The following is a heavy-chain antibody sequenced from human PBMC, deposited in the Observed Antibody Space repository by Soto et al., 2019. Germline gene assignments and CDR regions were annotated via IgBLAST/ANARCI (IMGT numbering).Heavy chain of an antibody. J-gene: IGHJ6*02. CDR3: ARGSGYSYGVSFGGMDV. CDR2: IYHSGST. Sequence: QLQLQESGSGLVKPSQTLSLTCAVSGGSISSGGYSWSWIRQPPGKGLEWIGYIYHSGSTYYNPSLKTRVTIPVDRSKNQFSLKLSSVTAADTAVYYCARGSGYSYGVSFGGMDVWGQGTTVTVSS. CDR1: GGSISSGGYS. D-gene: IGHD5-18*01. V-gene: IGHV4-30-2*01.